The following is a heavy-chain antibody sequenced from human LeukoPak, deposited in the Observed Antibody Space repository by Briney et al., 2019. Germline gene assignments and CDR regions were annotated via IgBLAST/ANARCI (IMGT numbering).Heavy chain of an antibody. CDR3: ARGEAPGLGAFDI. J-gene: IGHJ3*02. CDR1: GGSISSGSYY. CDR2: IYTSGST. Sequence: SETPSLTCTVSGGSISSGSYYWSWIRQPAGKGLEWIGRIYTSGSTNYNPSLKSRVTISVDTSKNQFSLKLSSVTAADTAVYYCARGEAPGLGAFDIWGQGTMVTVSS. D-gene: IGHD3-16*01. V-gene: IGHV4-61*02.